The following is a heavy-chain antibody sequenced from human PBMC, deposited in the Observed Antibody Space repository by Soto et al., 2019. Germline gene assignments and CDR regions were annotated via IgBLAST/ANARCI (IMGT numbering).Heavy chain of an antibody. Sequence: GGSLRLSCAASGFTVSVNLMNWVRQGSGKGLEWVSVINSGGSTDYADSVKGRFAISRDISRNTLYLQMNSLRAEDTAVYYCVRENYYYGMDVWGQGTTVTVSS. J-gene: IGHJ6*02. CDR3: VRENYYYGMDV. CDR2: INSGGST. CDR1: GFTVSVNL. V-gene: IGHV3-66*01.